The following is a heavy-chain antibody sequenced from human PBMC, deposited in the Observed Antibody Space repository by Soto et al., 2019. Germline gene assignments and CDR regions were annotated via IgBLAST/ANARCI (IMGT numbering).Heavy chain of an antibody. D-gene: IGHD6-6*01. V-gene: IGHV3-11*06. CDR2: ISSSSRTT. J-gene: IGHJ6*02. Sequence: GGSLRLSCAASGFTFIDYYMSWIRQAPGKGLDWVAYISSSSRTTKYGDSVKGRFTISRDNAKNSLFLQMNSLRGEDTAVYYCARDVYRYSSSSPEDVWGQGTTDTVS. CDR3: ARDVYRYSSSSPEDV. CDR1: GFTFIDYY.